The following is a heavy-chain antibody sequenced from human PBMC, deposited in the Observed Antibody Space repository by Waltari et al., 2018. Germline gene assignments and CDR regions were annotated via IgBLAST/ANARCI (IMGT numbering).Heavy chain of an antibody. J-gene: IGHJ4*02. CDR2: IIPIFGTA. CDR3: ARDVGTMIGGDY. D-gene: IGHD3-10*01. CDR1: GYTFTSYY. V-gene: IGHV1-69*01. Sequence: QVKLVQSGTEVKKPGASVKVSCKASGYTFTSYYIHWVRQAPGQGLEWMGGIIPIFGTANYAQKFQGRVTITADESTSTAYMELSSLRSEDTAVYYCARDVGTMIGGDYWGQGTLVTVSS.